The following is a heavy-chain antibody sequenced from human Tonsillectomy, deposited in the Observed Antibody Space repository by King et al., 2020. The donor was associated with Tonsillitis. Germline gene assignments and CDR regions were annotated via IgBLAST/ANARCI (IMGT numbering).Heavy chain of an antibody. CDR2: IWYDGSNK. D-gene: IGHD1-26*01. Sequence: QVQLVESGGGVVQPGRSLRLSCAASGFTFSSYGMHWVRQAPGKGLEWVAVIWYDGSNKYYIDSVKGRFTISRDNSKNTLYLQMNSLRAEDTGVYYCARDGGSGTYSHFDYWGQGTLVTVSS. CDR1: GFTFSSYG. J-gene: IGHJ4*02. CDR3: ARDGGSGTYSHFDY. V-gene: IGHV3-33*08.